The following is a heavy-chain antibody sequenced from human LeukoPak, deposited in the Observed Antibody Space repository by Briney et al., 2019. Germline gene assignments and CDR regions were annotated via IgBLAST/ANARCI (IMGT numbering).Heavy chain of an antibody. V-gene: IGHV3-74*01. CDR3: STGSGHALDI. CDR2: INSDGSST. Sequence: GESLKISCAASGFTFSSYWMHWVRKVPGKGLVWVSRINSDGSSTSYADSVKGRFTISRDNAKNTLYVQMTSLRAEDTAVYYCSTGSGHALDIWGRGTMVTVSS. J-gene: IGHJ3*02. CDR1: GFTFSSYW. D-gene: IGHD3-10*01.